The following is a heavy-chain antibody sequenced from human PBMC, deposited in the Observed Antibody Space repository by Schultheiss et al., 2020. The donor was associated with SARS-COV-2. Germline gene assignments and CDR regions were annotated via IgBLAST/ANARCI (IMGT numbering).Heavy chain of an antibody. J-gene: IGHJ4*02. D-gene: IGHD1-26*01. CDR1: GGSFSAYY. Sequence: SETLSLTCAVYGGSFSAYYWNWIRQPPGKGLEWIGEINHSGSTNYNPSLKSQVTISVDTSRNQFSLKLSSVTAADTAVYYCAVQVGATDYWGQGTLVTVSS. V-gene: IGHV4-34*01. CDR3: AVQVGATDY. CDR2: INHSGST.